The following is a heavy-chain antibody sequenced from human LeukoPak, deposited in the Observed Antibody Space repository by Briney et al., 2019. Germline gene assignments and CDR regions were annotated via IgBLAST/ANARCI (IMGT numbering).Heavy chain of an antibody. V-gene: IGHV1-2*02. CDR1: GYTFTGYY. CDR2: INPNSGGT. CDR3: ARAGVATILNYYYYMDV. D-gene: IGHD5-12*01. Sequence: ASVKVSCKASGYTFTGYYMHWVRQAPGQGLEWMGWINPNSGGTNYAQKFQGRVTMTRDTSISTVYMELSRLRSDDTAVYYCARAGVATILNYYYYMDVWGKGTTVTVSS. J-gene: IGHJ6*03.